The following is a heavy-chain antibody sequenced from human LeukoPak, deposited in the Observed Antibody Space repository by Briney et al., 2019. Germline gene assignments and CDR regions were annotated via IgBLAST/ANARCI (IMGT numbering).Heavy chain of an antibody. CDR1: GYSFTSYW. CDR3: ARAEAAATGRFDY. Sequence: GESLKISCKGSGYSFTSYWIGWVRQMPGKGLEWMGIIYPGNSDTRYSPSFQGQVTISADKSISTAYLQWSSLKASDTAMYYCARAEAAATGRFDYWGQGTLVTVSS. J-gene: IGHJ4*02. D-gene: IGHD2-15*01. V-gene: IGHV5-51*01. CDR2: IYPGNSDT.